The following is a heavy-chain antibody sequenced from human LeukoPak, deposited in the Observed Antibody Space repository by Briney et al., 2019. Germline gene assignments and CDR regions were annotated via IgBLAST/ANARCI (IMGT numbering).Heavy chain of an antibody. CDR3: ARVREMKRGYCSGGSCYFDY. CDR2: INPNSGGT. V-gene: IGHV1-2*02. D-gene: IGHD2-15*01. J-gene: IGHJ4*02. Sequence: EASVKVSCKASGYTFTGYYMHWVRQAPGQGLEWMGWINPNSGGTNYAQKFQGRVTMTRDTSISTAYMELSRLRSDDTAVYYCARVREMKRGYCSGGSCYFDYWGQGTLVTVSS. CDR1: GYTFTGYY.